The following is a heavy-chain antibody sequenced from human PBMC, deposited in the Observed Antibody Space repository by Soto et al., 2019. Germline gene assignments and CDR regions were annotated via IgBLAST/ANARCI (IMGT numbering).Heavy chain of an antibody. CDR3: VRGASLNFDY. CDR2: IKTDGSEK. CDR1: GFTLSSHW. Sequence: GGSLRLSCAASGFTLSSHWMSWIRQAPGRGLEWVASIKTDGSEKYYVDSVKGRFTISRDNAENSLYLQMNSLRAEDTAFYYCVRGASLNFDYWGQGTLVTVSS. V-gene: IGHV3-7*03. J-gene: IGHJ4*02. D-gene: IGHD1-26*01.